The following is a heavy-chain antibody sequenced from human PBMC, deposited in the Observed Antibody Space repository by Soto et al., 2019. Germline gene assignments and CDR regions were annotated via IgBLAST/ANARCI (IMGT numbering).Heavy chain of an antibody. CDR1: GYTFTVYY. Sequence: ASVKVSCKTSGYTFTVYYMHWVRQAPGQGLEWMGWINPNSGGTNYAQKFQGWVTMTRDTSISTAYMELSRLRSGDTAVYYCASASGSYDAFDIWGQGTMVTVSS. D-gene: IGHD1-26*01. CDR3: ASASGSYDAFDI. V-gene: IGHV1-2*04. J-gene: IGHJ3*02. CDR2: INPNSGGT.